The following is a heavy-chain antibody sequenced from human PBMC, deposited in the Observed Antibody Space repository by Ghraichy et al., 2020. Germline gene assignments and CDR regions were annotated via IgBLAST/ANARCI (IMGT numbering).Heavy chain of an antibody. V-gene: IGHV4-31*03. Sequence: SETLSLTCTVSGGSISSGGYYWSWIRQHPGKGLEWIGYIYYSGSTYYNPSLKSRVTISVDTSKNQFSLKLSSVTAADTAVYYCARVVVAAPYYFDYWGQGTLVTVSS. CDR2: IYYSGST. D-gene: IGHD2-15*01. CDR3: ARVVVAAPYYFDY. J-gene: IGHJ4*02. CDR1: GGSISSGGYY.